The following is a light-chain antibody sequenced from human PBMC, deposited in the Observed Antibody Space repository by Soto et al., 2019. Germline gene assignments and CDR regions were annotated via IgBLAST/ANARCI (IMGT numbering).Light chain of an antibody. Sequence: EIVLTQSPGTLSLSPGETATLSCRASQSLTSSYLAWYQQRPGQAPSLLIYGVSSRATGIRDRFSGSGSGTDFTLTITRLEPEDFAVYYCQHYGYSLWTFGQGTKVESK. J-gene: IGKJ1*01. CDR1: QSLTSSY. CDR3: QHYGYSLWT. CDR2: GVS. V-gene: IGKV3-20*01.